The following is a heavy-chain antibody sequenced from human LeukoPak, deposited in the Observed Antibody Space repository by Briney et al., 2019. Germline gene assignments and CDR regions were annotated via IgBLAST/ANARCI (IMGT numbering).Heavy chain of an antibody. CDR3: ARKAMVTYFDY. CDR2: IYYSGST. Sequence: TLSLTCTVSGGSISSGGYYWSWIRQHPGKGLEWIGYIYYSGSTYYNPSLKSRVTISVDTSKNQFSLKLSSVTAADTAVYYCARKAMVTYFDYWGQGTLVTVSS. V-gene: IGHV4-31*03. J-gene: IGHJ4*02. D-gene: IGHD5-18*01. CDR1: GGSISSGGYY.